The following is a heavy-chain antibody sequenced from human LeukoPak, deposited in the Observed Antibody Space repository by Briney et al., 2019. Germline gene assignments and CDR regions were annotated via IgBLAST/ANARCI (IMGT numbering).Heavy chain of an antibody. D-gene: IGHD3-10*01. V-gene: IGHV3-21*01. CDR1: GFTFSSYS. CDR3: ARAYGSGSYYFDY. CDR2: NSSSSSYI. Sequence: GGSLRLFCAASGFTFSSYSMNWVRQAPGKGLEWVSSNSSSSSYIYYADSVKGRFTISRDNAKNSLYLQMNSLRAEDTAVYYCARAYGSGSYYFDYWGQGTLVTVSS. J-gene: IGHJ4*02.